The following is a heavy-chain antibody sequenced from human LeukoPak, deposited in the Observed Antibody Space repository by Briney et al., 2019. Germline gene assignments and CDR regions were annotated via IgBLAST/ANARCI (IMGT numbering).Heavy chain of an antibody. J-gene: IGHJ4*02. CDR1: GXTFSSYR. D-gene: IGHD6-19*01. CDR3: ARVGTSSSGWQFDY. CDR2: ISSSSSYI. Sequence: PGGSLRLSCAASGXTFSSYRMNWVRQAPGKGLEWVSSISSSSSYIYYADSVKGRFTISRDNAKNSLYLQMNSLRAEDTAVYYCARVGTSSSGWQFDYWGQGTLVTVSS. V-gene: IGHV3-21*01.